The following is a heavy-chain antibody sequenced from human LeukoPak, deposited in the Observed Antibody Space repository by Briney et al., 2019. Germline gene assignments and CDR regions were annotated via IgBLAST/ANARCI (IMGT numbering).Heavy chain of an antibody. CDR2: IYYSGST. D-gene: IGHD4-17*01. V-gene: IGHV4-39*01. CDR3: ARIGYGDYWFDP. Sequence: SETLSLTCTVSGGSISSSSYYWGWIRQPPGKGLEWIGSIYYSGSTYYNPSLKSRVTISVDTSKNQFSLKLSSVTAADTAVYYCARIGYGDYWFDPWGQGTLVTVSS. J-gene: IGHJ5*02. CDR1: GGSISSSSYY.